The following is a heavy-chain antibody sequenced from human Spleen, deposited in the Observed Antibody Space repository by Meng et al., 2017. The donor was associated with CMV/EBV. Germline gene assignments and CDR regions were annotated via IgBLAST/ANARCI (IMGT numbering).Heavy chain of an antibody. D-gene: IGHD2-2*01. CDR2: ISTSSNYI. J-gene: IGHJ6*02. CDR3: ARDIGGAVVVPAAIIGMDV. V-gene: IGHV3-21*01. CDR1: GFTFNRYT. Sequence: GGSLRLSCAASGFTFNRYTMNWVRQAPGKGLEWVSCISTSSNYIYYRDSVRGRFTISRDNAKNSLYLQMNGLRAEDTAVYYCARDIGGAVVVPAAIIGMDVWGQGTTVTVSS.